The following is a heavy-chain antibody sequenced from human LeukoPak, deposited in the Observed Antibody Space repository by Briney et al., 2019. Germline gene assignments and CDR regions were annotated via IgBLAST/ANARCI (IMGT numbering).Heavy chain of an antibody. CDR3: ARDKGLLWFGGVPPNYYYGMDV. D-gene: IGHD3-10*01. CDR2: IYYSGST. CDR1: GVSISSGGYY. J-gene: IGHJ6*02. V-gene: IGHV4-31*03. Sequence: PSETLSLTCTVSGVSISSGGYYWRWIRQHPGKGLEWIVYIYYSGSTYYNPSLKSRVTISVDTSKNQFSLKLSSVTAADTAVYYCARDKGLLWFGGVPPNYYYGMDVWGQGTTVTVSS.